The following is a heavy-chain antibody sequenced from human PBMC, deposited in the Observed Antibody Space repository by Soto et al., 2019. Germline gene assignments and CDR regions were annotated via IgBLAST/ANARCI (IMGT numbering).Heavy chain of an antibody. V-gene: IGHV4-31*03. J-gene: IGHJ4*02. CDR3: ARELDYYGSPTQGYYFDY. CDR1: GGSISSGGYY. Sequence: SETLSLTCTVSGGSISSGGYYWSWIRQHPGKGLEWIGYIYYSGSTYYNPSLKSRVTISVDTSKNQFSLKLSSVTAADTAVYYCARELDYYGSPTQGYYFDYWGQGTLVTVSS. D-gene: IGHD3-10*01. CDR2: IYYSGST.